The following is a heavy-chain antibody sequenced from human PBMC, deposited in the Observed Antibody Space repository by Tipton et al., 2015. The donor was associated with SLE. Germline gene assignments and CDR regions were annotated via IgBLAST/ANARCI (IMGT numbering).Heavy chain of an antibody. CDR3: AKDWDYCSGGSCYHDAFDI. CDR2: IYYGWTT. V-gene: IGHV4-59*12. CDR1: GDSISSNY. Sequence: TLSLTCTVSGDSISSNYWTWIRQPPGKGLEWLGYIYYGWTTNYSPSLKSRVTMSVDTSKNQFSLKLSSVTAADTAVYYCAKDWDYCSGGSCYHDAFDIWGQGTMVTVSS. J-gene: IGHJ3*02. D-gene: IGHD2-15*01.